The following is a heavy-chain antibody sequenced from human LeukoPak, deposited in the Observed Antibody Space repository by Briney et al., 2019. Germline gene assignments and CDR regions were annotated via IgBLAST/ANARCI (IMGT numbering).Heavy chain of an antibody. D-gene: IGHD6-19*01. V-gene: IGHV1-8*01. Sequence: GPSVKVSCKASEYTFTSYDINWVRQATGQGLEWMGWMNPNSGNTGYAQRFQGRVTMTRNTSISTAYMELSSLRSEDTAVYYCARKQTKQWLVRKGFDYWGQGTLVTVSS. CDR2: MNPNSGNT. J-gene: IGHJ4*02. CDR1: EYTFTSYD. CDR3: ARKQTKQWLVRKGFDY.